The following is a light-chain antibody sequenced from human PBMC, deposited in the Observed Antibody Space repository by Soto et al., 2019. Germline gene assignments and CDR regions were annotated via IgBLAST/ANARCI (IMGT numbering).Light chain of an antibody. CDR3: QQYNSYRWT. Sequence: DIQMTQSPSTLSGSVGDRVTITCRASQSISTYLAWYQQKPGKAPKLLIYKASSLESGVPSRFSGSGSGTEFTLTISSLQPDDFATYYCQQYNSYRWTFGLGTKVDI. CDR2: KAS. J-gene: IGKJ1*01. CDR1: QSISTY. V-gene: IGKV1-5*03.